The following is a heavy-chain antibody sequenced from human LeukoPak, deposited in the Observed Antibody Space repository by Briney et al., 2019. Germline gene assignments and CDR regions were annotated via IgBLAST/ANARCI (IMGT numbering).Heavy chain of an antibody. Sequence: PSETLSLTCTVSGGSISSSSYYWGWIRQPPGKGLEWIGSIYYSGSTYYNPSLKSRVTISVDTSKNQFSLKLSSVTAADTAVYYCARDRDYYDSSGYYIHWFDPWGQGTLVTVSS. D-gene: IGHD3-22*01. V-gene: IGHV4-39*07. CDR2: IYYSGST. CDR1: GGSISSSSYY. J-gene: IGHJ5*02. CDR3: ARDRDYYDSSGYYIHWFDP.